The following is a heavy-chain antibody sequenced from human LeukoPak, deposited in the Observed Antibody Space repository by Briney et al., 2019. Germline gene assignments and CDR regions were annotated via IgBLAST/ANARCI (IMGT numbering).Heavy chain of an antibody. CDR2: INPDGGIT. D-gene: IGHD1-26*01. CDR3: VRGAVGTGVWFDP. V-gene: IGHV3-74*01. J-gene: IGHJ5*02. CDR1: GFTFSGYW. Sequence: GGSLRLSCAVSGFTFSGYWMHWVRQAPRKGLEWVSRINPDGGITNYADSVKGRFTISRDNAENTVHLQMNSLRGDDTAVYYCVRGAVGTGVWFDPWGQGTLVTVSS.